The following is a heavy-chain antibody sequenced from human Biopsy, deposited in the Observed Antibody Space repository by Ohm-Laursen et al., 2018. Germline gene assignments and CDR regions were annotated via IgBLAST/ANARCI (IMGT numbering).Heavy chain of an antibody. Sequence: SLRLSCAASGFTFSRHGMHWVRQAPGKGLEWEAVLWYDGTNKYYADSVKGRFTISRDNSKNTLYLQMNSLRAEDTAMYYCARPTNARAGGAPFDIWGQGTMVTVSS. J-gene: IGHJ3*02. D-gene: IGHD1-1*01. V-gene: IGHV3-33*01. CDR3: ARPTNARAGGAPFDI. CDR1: GFTFSRHG. CDR2: LWYDGTNK.